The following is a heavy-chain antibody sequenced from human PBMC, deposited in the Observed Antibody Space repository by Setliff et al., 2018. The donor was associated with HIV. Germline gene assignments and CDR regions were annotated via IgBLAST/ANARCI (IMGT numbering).Heavy chain of an antibody. Sequence: GASVKVSCKASRSTFNSHTINWVRQAPGQGLDWMGRIIPILSVANYAQRFQGKVTITADKSTSTAYMELTSLRFDDTAMYYCVRDRETVSISGVAVPYFDYWGQGTQVTVSS. J-gene: IGHJ4*02. V-gene: IGHV1-69*04. D-gene: IGHD3-3*01. CDR2: IIPILSVA. CDR1: RSTFNSHT. CDR3: VRDRETVSISGVAVPYFDY.